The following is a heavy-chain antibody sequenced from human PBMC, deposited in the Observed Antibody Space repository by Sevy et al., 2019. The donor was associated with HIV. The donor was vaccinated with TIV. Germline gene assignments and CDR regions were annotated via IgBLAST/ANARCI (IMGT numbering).Heavy chain of an antibody. D-gene: IGHD2-15*01. CDR3: AKERVYCSGGTCKPGGWFDP. Sequence: ASVKVSCKASGYTFTGYYMHWVRQAPGQGLEWMGWINPNSGGRKYAQKFQGRVTMTRDTSISTAYMTLGRLRSDDTAVYYCAKERVYCSGGTCKPGGWFDPWGQGTLVTVSS. J-gene: IGHJ5*02. CDR1: GYTFTGYY. V-gene: IGHV1-2*02. CDR2: INPNSGGR.